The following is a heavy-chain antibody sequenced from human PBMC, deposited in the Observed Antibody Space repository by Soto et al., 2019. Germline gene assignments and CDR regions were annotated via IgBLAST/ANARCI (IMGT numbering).Heavy chain of an antibody. J-gene: IGHJ6*02. Sequence: PGGSLRLSCAASGFTFISYWMHWVRQAPGKGLVWVSRINSDGSSTSYADSVKGRFTISRDNAKNTLYLQMNSLRAEDTAVYYCARGGVDTAMVGNVWGQGTTVTVSS. CDR3: ARGGVDTAMVGNV. D-gene: IGHD5-18*01. CDR1: GFTFISYW. CDR2: INSDGSST. V-gene: IGHV3-74*01.